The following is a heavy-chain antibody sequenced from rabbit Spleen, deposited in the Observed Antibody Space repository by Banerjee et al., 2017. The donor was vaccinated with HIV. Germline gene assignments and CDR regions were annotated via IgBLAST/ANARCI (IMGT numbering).Heavy chain of an antibody. J-gene: IGHJ4*01. Sequence: QEQLMESGGGLVKPEGSLKLSCTASGFSFSNKAVMCWVRQAPGKGLEWIACINIVTGKSVYASWAKGRFTMSRTSSTTVTLQMTSLTAADTATYFCARDLVAVIGWNFGLRGQGTLVTVS. CDR2: INIVTGKS. CDR3: ARDLVAVIGWNFGL. D-gene: IGHD1-1*01. V-gene: IGHV1S45*01. CDR1: GFSFSNKAV.